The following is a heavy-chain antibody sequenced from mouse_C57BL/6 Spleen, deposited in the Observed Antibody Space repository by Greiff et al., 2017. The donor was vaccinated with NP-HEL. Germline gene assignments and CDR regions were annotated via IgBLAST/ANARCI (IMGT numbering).Heavy chain of an antibody. V-gene: IGHV1-82*01. CDR2: IYPGDGDT. Sequence: VQLQQSGPELVKPGASVKISCKASGYAFSSSWMNWVKQRPGKGLEWIGRIYPGDGDTNYNGKFKGKATLTADKSSSTAYMQLSSLTSEDSAVYFCARRILYYGSSYDWYFDVWGTGTTVTVSS. J-gene: IGHJ1*03. CDR3: ARRILYYGSSYDWYFDV. CDR1: GYAFSSSW. D-gene: IGHD1-1*01.